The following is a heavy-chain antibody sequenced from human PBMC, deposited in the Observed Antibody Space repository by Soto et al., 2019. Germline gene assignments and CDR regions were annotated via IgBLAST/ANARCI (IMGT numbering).Heavy chain of an antibody. J-gene: IGHJ2*01. V-gene: IGHV3-72*01. D-gene: IGHD4-17*01. CDR3: ARVVTNSWYFDL. CDR2: TRNKANSYTT. CDR1: GFTFSDPY. Sequence: EVQLVESGGGLVQPGGSLRLSCAASGFTFSDPYMDWVRQAPGKGLEWVGRTRNKANSYTTEYAASVKGRFTISRDDSRNSLYLQMNSRKTEDTAVYYCARVVTNSWYFDLWGRGTLVTVSS.